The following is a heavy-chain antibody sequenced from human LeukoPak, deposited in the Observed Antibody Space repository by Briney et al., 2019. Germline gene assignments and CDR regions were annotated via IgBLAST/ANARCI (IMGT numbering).Heavy chain of an antibody. Sequence: GGSLRLSCAASGLTFSIAWMSWVRQAPGKGLEWVGRIKSNTDGGTAEYAAPVRGRFTISRDDSKNTLYLQMNSLRTDDSAIYYCAYTYVDYWGQGTLVAVSS. CDR3: AYTYVDY. V-gene: IGHV3-15*01. J-gene: IGHJ4*02. D-gene: IGHD3-16*01. CDR2: IKSNTDGGTA. CDR1: GLTFSIAW.